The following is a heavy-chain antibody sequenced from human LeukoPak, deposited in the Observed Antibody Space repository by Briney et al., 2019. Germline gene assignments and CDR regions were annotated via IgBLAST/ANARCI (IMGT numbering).Heavy chain of an antibody. V-gene: IGHV3-9*01. CDR3: AKALRHFDWLSPMADY. J-gene: IGHJ4*02. D-gene: IGHD3-9*01. Sequence: GGSLRLSCAASGFTFDDYAMHWVRQAPGKGLEWVSGISWNSGSIGYADSVKGRFTISRDNAKNSLYLQMNSLRAEDTALYYCAKALRHFDWLSPMADYWGQGTLVTVSS. CDR2: ISWNSGSI. CDR1: GFTFDDYA.